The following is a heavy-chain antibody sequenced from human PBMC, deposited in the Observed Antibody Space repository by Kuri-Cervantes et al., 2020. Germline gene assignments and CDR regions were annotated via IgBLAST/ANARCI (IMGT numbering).Heavy chain of an antibody. CDR2: IYTSGST. CDR1: GGSISSYY. CDR3: ARLDYSESWFDY. V-gene: IGHV4-4*07. D-gene: IGHD1-26*01. Sequence: SETLSLTCTVSGGSISSYYWSWIRQPAGKGLEWIGRIYTSGSTNYNPSLKSRVTISVDTSKNQFSLQLSSVTAADTAVYYCARLDYSESWFDYWGQGTLVTVSS. J-gene: IGHJ4*02.